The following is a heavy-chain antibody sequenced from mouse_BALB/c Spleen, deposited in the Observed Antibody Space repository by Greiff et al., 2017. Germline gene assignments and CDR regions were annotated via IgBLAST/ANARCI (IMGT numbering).Heavy chain of an antibody. V-gene: IGHV3-6*02. J-gene: IGHJ3*01. CDR1: GYSITSGYY. D-gene: IGHD1-1*01. CDR2: ISYDGSN. Sequence: ESGPGLVKPSQSLSLTCSVTGYSITSGYYWNWIRQFPGNKLEWMGYISYDGSNNYNPSLKNRISITRDTSKNQFFLKLNSVTTEDTATYYCASPYYYGSSERFAYWGQGTLVTVSA. CDR3: ASPYYYGSSERFAY.